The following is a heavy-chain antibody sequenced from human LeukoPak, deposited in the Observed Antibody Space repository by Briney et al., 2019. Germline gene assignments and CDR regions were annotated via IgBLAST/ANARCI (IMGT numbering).Heavy chain of an antibody. CDR3: ARSVVLYYLDL. CDR2: IYYSGST. V-gene: IGHV4-59*01. D-gene: IGHD2-2*01. Sequence: SETLSDTCTVSGGSISSYYWSWIRQPPGKGLEWIGYIYYSGSTSYNPSLKSRVTISEDTSKNQFSLKLSSVTAADTAVYYCARSVVLYYLDLWARETVLTVSS. J-gene: IGHJ4*02. CDR1: GGSISSYY.